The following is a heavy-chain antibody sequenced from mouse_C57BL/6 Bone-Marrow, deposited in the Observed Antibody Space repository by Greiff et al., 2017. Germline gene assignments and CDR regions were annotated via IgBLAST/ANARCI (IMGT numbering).Heavy chain of an antibody. CDR3: TRDGFAY. V-gene: IGHV1S22*01. CDR1: GYTFTSSW. J-gene: IGHJ3*01. CDR2: IYPGSGST. Sequence: LQQPGSELVRPGASVTLSCKASGYTFTSSWMHWVKQRNGQGLVWIGNIYPGSGSTNYDEKLKSKGTLTADKATSRAYMHSSSLTSENSAVYYCTRDGFAYWGQGTLVTGSA.